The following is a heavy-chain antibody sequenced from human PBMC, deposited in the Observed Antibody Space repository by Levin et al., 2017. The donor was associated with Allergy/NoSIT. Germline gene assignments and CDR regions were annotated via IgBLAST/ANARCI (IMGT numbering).Heavy chain of an antibody. CDR1: GASISGSSFY. Sequence: KTSETLSLTCTVSGASISGSSFYWGWIRQPPGKGLEWIGSVYDSGNTYYNPSLKSRVAISVDTSKNQFSLRLSSVTAADTAVYYCARPYGDFLGDPFDIWGQGTVITVSS. J-gene: IGHJ3*02. CDR2: VYDSGNT. V-gene: IGHV4-39*01. D-gene: IGHD4-17*01. CDR3: ARPYGDFLGDPFDI.